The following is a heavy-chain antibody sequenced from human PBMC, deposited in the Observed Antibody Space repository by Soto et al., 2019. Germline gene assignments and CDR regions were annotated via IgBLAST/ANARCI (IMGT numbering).Heavy chain of an antibody. CDR1: GGSISSYY. J-gene: IGHJ5*02. D-gene: IGHD1-26*01. V-gene: IGHV4-59*01. Sequence: SETLSLTCTVSGGSISSYYWSWIRQPPGKGLEWIGYIYYSGSTNYNPSLKSRVTISVDTSKNQFSLKLSSVTAADTAVYYCARVVKVERWEVVPNWFDPWGQGTLVTVSS. CDR2: IYYSGST. CDR3: ARVVKVERWEVVPNWFDP.